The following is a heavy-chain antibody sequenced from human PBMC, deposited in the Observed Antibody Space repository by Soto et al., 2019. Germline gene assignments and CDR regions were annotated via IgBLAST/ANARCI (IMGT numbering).Heavy chain of an antibody. CDR1: GGSIINNYW. CDR3: ARDLDIGHRGYGQSNV. J-gene: IGHJ6*02. CDR2: IYHSGTT. Sequence: SETLSLTCDVSGGSIINNYWWAWIRQSPGKGLVWIGSIYHSGTTYYNPSLESRATISVDTSESRFALKLSSVTAADSAIYYCARDLDIGHRGYGQSNVWGQGKTVTVSS. D-gene: IGHD5-12*01. V-gene: IGHV4-38-2*02.